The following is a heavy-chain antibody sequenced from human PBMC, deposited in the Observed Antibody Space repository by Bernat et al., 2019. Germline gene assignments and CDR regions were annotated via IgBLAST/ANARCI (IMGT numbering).Heavy chain of an antibody. CDR3: ARGRIPSCSSATCQKGNWFDP. J-gene: IGHJ5*02. V-gene: IGHV3-13*01. CDR1: GFTFSSHD. CDR2: IGTSGVT. Sequence: EVQLVESGGGLVQPGGSLRLSCAVAGFTFSSHDMHWVRQPTGKGLEWVSAIGTSGVTYYSDSVKGRFTISRDTATNSLYLQLNRLRAGDTAVYYCARGRIPSCSSATCQKGNWFDPWGQGTLVTVSS. D-gene: IGHD2-2*01.